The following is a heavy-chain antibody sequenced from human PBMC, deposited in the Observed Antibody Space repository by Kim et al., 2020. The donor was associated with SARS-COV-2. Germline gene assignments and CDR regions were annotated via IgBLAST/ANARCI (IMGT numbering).Heavy chain of an antibody. J-gene: IGHJ4*02. V-gene: IGHV3-30-3*01. CDR3: AWDFWSGRGY. D-gene: IGHD3-3*01. CDR1: GFTLSSYA. Sequence: GGSLRLSCAASGFTLSSYAMHWVRQAPGKGLEWVAVISYDGSNKYYADSVKGRFTISRDNSKNTLYLQMNSLRAEDTAVYYCAWDFWSGRGYWGQGTLVTVSS. CDR2: ISYDGSNK.